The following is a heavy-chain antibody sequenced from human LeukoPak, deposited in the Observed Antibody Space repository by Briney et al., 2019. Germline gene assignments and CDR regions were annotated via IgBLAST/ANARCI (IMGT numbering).Heavy chain of an antibody. D-gene: IGHD6-6*01. V-gene: IGHV3-74*01. CDR3: AKDASSSSSVFDY. CDR2: INSDGSST. CDR1: GFTFSSYW. J-gene: IGHJ4*02. Sequence: GGSLRLSCAASGFTFSSYWMHWVRQAPGKGLVWVSRINSDGSSTSYADSVKGRFTISRDNAKNTLYLQMNSLRAEDTALYYCAKDASSSSSVFDYWGQGTLVTVSS.